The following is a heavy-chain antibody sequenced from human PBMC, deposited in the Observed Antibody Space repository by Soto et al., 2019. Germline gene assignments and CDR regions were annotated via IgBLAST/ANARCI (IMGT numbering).Heavy chain of an antibody. J-gene: IGHJ4*02. CDR2: IIPFFGTA. V-gene: IGHV1-69*13. CDR3: ARTAPMDAGDKYYYDF. D-gene: IGHD3-16*01. CDR1: GGTFSTFG. Sequence: SVKVSCKTSGGTFSTFGISWVRQAPGQGLEWMGGIIPFFGTAEYSQKFEDRITITADESTNTVYMDLRSPTSEDTAIYYCARTAPMDAGDKYYYDFWGQGALVTVSS.